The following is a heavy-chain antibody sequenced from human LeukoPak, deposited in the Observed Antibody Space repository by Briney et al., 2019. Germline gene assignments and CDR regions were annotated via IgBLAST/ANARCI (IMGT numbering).Heavy chain of an antibody. CDR2: ISWNSGSI. J-gene: IGHJ5*02. V-gene: IGHV3-9*01. Sequence: GGSLRLSCAASGFTFDDYAMHWVRQAPGKGLEWVSGISWNSGSIGYADSVKGRFTISRDNAKNSLYLQMNSLRAEDTAMYYCARHNPRGHWFDPWGQGTLVTVSS. D-gene: IGHD3-10*01. CDR1: GFTFDDYA. CDR3: ARHNPRGHWFDP.